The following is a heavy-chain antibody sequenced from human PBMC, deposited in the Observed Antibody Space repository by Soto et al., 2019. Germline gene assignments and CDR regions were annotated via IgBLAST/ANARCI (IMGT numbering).Heavy chain of an antibody. Sequence: QVQLVESGGGVVQPGRSLRLSCAASGFTFSSYGMHWVRQAPGKGLEWVAVIWYDGSNKYYADSVKGRFTISRDNSKNTLYLQMNSLRAEDTAVYYCERYSGYEYDAFDIWGQGTMVTVSS. CDR3: ERYSGYEYDAFDI. CDR1: GFTFSSYG. CDR2: IWYDGSNK. D-gene: IGHD5-12*01. V-gene: IGHV3-33*01. J-gene: IGHJ3*02.